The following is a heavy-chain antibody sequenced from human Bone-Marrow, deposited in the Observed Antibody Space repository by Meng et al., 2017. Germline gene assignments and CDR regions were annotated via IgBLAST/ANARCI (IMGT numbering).Heavy chain of an antibody. CDR3: AKSGILFVAPNSQAFDI. V-gene: IGHV3-33*06. J-gene: IGHJ3*02. CDR2: IWYDGSNK. CDR1: GFTFSSYG. D-gene: IGHD2-15*01. Sequence: GESLKISCAASGFTFSSYGMHWVRQAPGKGLEWVAVIWYDGSNKYYADSVKGRFTISRDNSKNTLYLQMNSLRPEDTAIYYCAKSGILFVAPNSQAFDIWGQGTMVTVSS.